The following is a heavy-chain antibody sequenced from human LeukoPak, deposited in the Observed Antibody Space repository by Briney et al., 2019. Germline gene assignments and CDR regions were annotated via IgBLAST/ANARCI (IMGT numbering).Heavy chain of an antibody. CDR2: IYYSGST. Sequence: SETLSLTCTVSGGSISSYYWSWIRQPPGKGLEWIGYIYYSGSTNYNPSLKSRATISLDTSKNLFSLKLSSVTAADTAVYYCAITSRGVDGYNHFDYWGQGTLVTVSS. CDR3: AITSRGVDGYNHFDY. V-gene: IGHV4-59*01. J-gene: IGHJ4*02. CDR1: GGSISSYY. D-gene: IGHD5-24*01.